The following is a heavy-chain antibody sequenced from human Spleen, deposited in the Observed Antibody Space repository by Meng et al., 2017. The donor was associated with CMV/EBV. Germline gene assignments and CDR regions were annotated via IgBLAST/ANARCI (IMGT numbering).Heavy chain of an antibody. Sequence: ASVKVSCKASGYTFTNYGISWVRQAPGQGLEWMGWINIDSGKTNYAQKVQGRVTMTTDTSTSTAYMELRSLRSDDTAVYYCARDATRWSGPFGNHYYYGLEVWGQGTTVTVS. D-gene: IGHD4-23*01. CDR2: INIDSGKT. CDR3: ARDATRWSGPFGNHYYYGLEV. CDR1: GYTFTNYG. V-gene: IGHV1-18*01. J-gene: IGHJ6*02.